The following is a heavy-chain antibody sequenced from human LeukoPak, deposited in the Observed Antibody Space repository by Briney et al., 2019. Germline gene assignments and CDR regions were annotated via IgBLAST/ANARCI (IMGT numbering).Heavy chain of an antibody. CDR3: AKTTLDIAVAGQYYFDY. CDR1: GFTFDDYG. Sequence: AGGSLRLSCAASGFTFDDYGMSWVRQAPGKGLEWVSGINWNGGSTGYADSVKGRFTISRDNAKNSLYLQMNSLRAEDTALYYCAKTTLDIAVAGQYYFDYWGQGTLVTVSS. D-gene: IGHD6-19*01. V-gene: IGHV3-20*04. CDR2: INWNGGST. J-gene: IGHJ4*02.